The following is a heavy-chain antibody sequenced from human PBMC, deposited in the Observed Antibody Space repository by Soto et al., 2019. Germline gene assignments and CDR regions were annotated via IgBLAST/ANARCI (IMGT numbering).Heavy chain of an antibody. CDR3: SRWPSSGPWDYCEY. Sequence: GSLRLSFAASGFTLSGSAMHWVSQDSGKGLEWVGRIGGKANIFATAYAASLKGRFTICRHDSQNTAYLQINSLNTEDTAVYYCSRWPSSGPWDYCEYWGQETLVTVSS. V-gene: IGHV3-73*01. J-gene: IGHJ4*02. CDR2: IGGKANIFAT. CDR1: GFTLSGSA. D-gene: IGHD6-19*01.